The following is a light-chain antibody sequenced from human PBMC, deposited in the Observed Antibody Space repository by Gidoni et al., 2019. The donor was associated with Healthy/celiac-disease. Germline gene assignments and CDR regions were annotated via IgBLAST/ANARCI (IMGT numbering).Light chain of an antibody. CDR3: CSYAGSYTIYV. V-gene: IGLV2-11*01. J-gene: IGLJ1*01. CDR2: DVS. Sequence: QSALTQPRSVSGSPGQSVTISCTGTSSDVGGYNYVSWYQQHPGKAPKLMIYDVSKRPSGVPDRFSGSKSGNTASLTISGLQAEDEADYYCCSYAGSYTIYVFGTGTKVTGL. CDR1: SSDVGGYNY.